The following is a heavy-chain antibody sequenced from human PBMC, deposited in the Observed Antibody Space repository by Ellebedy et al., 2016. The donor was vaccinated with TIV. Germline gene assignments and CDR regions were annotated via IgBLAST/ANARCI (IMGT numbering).Heavy chain of an antibody. V-gene: IGHV3-23*01. D-gene: IGHD2-2*01. J-gene: IGHJ3*02. Sequence: GESLKISCAASGFRISSYAMNWVRQAPGKGLEWVSGISDSGDTTYYPDYVKGRFTISRDNSKNTLYLQMNSMRVEDTAVYYCAKQKSTSAGSSDIWGQGAMVTVSS. CDR2: ISDSGDTT. CDR3: AKQKSTSAGSSDI. CDR1: GFRISSYA.